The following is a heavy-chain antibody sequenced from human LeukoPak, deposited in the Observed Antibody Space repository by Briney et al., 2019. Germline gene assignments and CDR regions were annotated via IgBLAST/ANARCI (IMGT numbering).Heavy chain of an antibody. CDR1: GCSISSSSYY. V-gene: IGHV4-39*01. D-gene: IGHD3-10*01. CDR3: SASGGVGVYWFDL. J-gene: IGHJ5*02. CDR2: IYYSGST. Sequence: PSETLSLTCTVSGCSISSSSYYWGWIRQPPGKGREWFGSIYYSGSTYYNPSLKSRVTISVDTSKNQFSLKLSSVTAADTAVDYCSASGGVGVYWFDLWCQGTLATVSS.